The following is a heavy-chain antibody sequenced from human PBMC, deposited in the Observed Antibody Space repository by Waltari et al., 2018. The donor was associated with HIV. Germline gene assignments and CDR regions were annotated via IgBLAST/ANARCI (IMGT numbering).Heavy chain of an antibody. V-gene: IGHV4-39*01. CDR2: IYYTGST. CDR3: ARLTYTSSWSNYFDY. Sequence: QLQLQESGPGLVKPSDTLSLICNVSGGSISSSSSYGGWIRQPPGKGLEWIGNIYYTGSTYYNPSLKSRLTFSVDTSKNQFSLSLNSVTAADTAMYYCARLTYTSSWSNYFDYWGQGTLVTVSS. CDR1: GGSISSSSSY. D-gene: IGHD6-13*01. J-gene: IGHJ4*02.